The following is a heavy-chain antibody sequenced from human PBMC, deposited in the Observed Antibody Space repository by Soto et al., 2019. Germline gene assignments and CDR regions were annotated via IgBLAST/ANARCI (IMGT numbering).Heavy chain of an antibody. J-gene: IGHJ4*02. V-gene: IGHV4-59*01. D-gene: IGHD2-15*01. CDR3: AREDCSGVSCYPGY. Sequence: PSETLSLTCTVSGGSISNYYWSWIRQPPGKGLEWIGYIYYSGSTNYNPSLKSRVTISVDTSKNQFSLKVSSVTAADTAVYYCAREDCSGVSCYPGYWGQGTLVTVSS. CDR2: IYYSGST. CDR1: GGSISNYY.